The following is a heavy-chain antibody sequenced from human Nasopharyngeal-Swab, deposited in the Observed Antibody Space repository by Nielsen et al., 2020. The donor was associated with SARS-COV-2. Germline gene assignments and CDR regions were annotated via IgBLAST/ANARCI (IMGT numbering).Heavy chain of an antibody. CDR1: GFTFSDYY. D-gene: IGHD4-17*01. J-gene: IGHJ4*02. Sequence: GESLKISCAASGFTFSDYYMSWIRQAPGTGLEWVSYISSSGSTIYYADSVKGRFTISRDNAKNSLYLQMNSLRAEDTAVYYCARGSGDYDYYFDYWGQGTLVTVSS. V-gene: IGHV3-11*01. CDR3: ARGSGDYDYYFDY. CDR2: ISSSGSTI.